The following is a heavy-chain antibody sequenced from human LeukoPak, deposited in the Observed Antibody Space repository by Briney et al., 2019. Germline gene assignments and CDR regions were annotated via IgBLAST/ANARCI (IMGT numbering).Heavy chain of an antibody. Sequence: GGSLRLSCAASGFTFSSYEMNWVRQAPGKGLEWVSYISSSGTTIYYADSVKGRFTISRDDAENSLYLQMNSLTAGDTAVYFCARGHYYGLDVWGQGTTVTVSS. CDR1: GFTFSSYE. J-gene: IGHJ6*02. CDR3: ARGHYYGLDV. CDR2: ISSSGTTI. V-gene: IGHV3-48*03.